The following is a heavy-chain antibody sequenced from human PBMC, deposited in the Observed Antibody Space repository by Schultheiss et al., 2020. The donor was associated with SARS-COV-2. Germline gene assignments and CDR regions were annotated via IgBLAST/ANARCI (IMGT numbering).Heavy chain of an antibody. Sequence: SETLSLTCAVSGGSISSGGYSWSWIRQHPGKGLEWIGYIYYSGSTYYNPSLKSRVTISVDTSKNQFSLKLSSVTAADTAVYYCARSNYYDSSHVRDFYYYYGIDVWGQGTTVTVSS. J-gene: IGHJ6*02. CDR3: ARSNYYDSSHVRDFYYYYGIDV. CDR2: IYYSGST. CDR1: GGSISSGGYS. D-gene: IGHD3-22*01. V-gene: IGHV4-31*11.